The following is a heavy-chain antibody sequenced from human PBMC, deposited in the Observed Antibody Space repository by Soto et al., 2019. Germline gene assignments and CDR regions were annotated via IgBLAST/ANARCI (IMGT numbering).Heavy chain of an antibody. CDR2: IIPILGIA. CDR1: GGTFSNNN. V-gene: IGHV1-69*02. D-gene: IGHD6-6*01. Sequence: ASVKVSCKASGGTFSNNNISWVRQAPGQRLELMGRIIPILGIANYAQKFQGRVTITADKSTSTAYMELSSLSSVDTAVYYCATSIAARIPDYWGQGTLVTVSS. CDR3: ATSIAARIPDY. J-gene: IGHJ4*02.